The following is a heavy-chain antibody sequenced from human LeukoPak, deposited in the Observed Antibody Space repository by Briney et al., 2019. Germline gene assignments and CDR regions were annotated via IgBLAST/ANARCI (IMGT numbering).Heavy chain of an antibody. CDR3: ARDSGYASDY. D-gene: IGHD5-12*01. CDR1: GDSIGSGGYY. V-gene: IGHV4-31*03. Sequence: PSETLSLTCTVSGDSIGSGGYYWSWIRQHPGQGLEWIGYIYYSGTTYYNPSLKSRVTISVDTSKNQFSLRLSSVTAADTAVYYCARDSGYASDYWGQGTLVTVSS. CDR2: IYYSGTT. J-gene: IGHJ4*02.